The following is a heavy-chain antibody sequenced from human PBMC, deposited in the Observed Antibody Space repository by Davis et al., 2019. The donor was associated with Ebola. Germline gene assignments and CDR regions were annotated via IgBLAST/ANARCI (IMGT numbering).Heavy chain of an antibody. CDR1: GYTFNNYG. V-gene: IGHV1-46*02. CDR2: INPNDGRT. D-gene: IGHD2-15*01. Sequence: AASVKVSCKASGYTFNNYGLSWVRQAPGQGLEWMGMINPNDGRTIYAQKFQGRVTVTRDTSTTTVYMELSRLRSDDTAVYYCARVPTILGYCSGGSCYSDWFDPWGQGTLVTVSS. J-gene: IGHJ5*02. CDR3: ARVPTILGYCSGGSCYSDWFDP.